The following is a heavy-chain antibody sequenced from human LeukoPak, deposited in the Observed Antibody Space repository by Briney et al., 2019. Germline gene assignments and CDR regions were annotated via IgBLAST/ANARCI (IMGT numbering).Heavy chain of an antibody. J-gene: IGHJ4*02. CDR2: ISWNSGSI. D-gene: IGHD3-10*01. Sequence: PGGSLRLSCAASGFTFDDYAMHWVRQAPGKGLEWVSGISWNSGSIGYADSVKGRFTISRDNAKNSLYLQMNSLRAEDTALYYCAKDKGDPEVRGLLGDWGQGTLVTVSS. V-gene: IGHV3-9*01. CDR3: AKDKGDPEVRGLLGD. CDR1: GFTFDDYA.